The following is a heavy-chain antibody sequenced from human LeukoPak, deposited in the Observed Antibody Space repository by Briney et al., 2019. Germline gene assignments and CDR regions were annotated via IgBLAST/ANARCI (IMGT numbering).Heavy chain of an antibody. Sequence: PGGSLRLSCAASGFTFSSYWMSWVRQAPGKGLEWVANIKQDGSEKYYVDSVKDRFSISRDNAKNSLYLQMNSLRAEDTAVYYCARDPWLYDSSGYWDWYFDLWGRGTLVTVSS. D-gene: IGHD3-22*01. CDR1: GFTFSSYW. CDR3: ARDPWLYDSSGYWDWYFDL. CDR2: IKQDGSEK. V-gene: IGHV3-7*01. J-gene: IGHJ2*01.